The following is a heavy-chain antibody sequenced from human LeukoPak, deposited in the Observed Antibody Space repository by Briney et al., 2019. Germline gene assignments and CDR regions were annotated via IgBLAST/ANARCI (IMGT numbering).Heavy chain of an antibody. CDR1: GGSISSSSYY. J-gene: IGHJ4*02. D-gene: IGHD6-19*01. CDR2: IYYSGST. CDR3: ARDRLRAVAPD. V-gene: IGHV4-39*07. Sequence: SETLSLTCTVSGGSISSSSYYWGWIRQPPGKGLEWIGSIYYSGSTYYNPSLKSRVTISVDTSKNQFSLKLSSVTAADTAVYYCARDRLRAVAPDWGQGTLVTVSS.